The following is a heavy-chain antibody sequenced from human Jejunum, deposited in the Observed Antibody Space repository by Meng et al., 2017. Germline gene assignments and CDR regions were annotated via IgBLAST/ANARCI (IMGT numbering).Heavy chain of an antibody. Sequence: GGSLRLSCAASGFTFSTFALTWVRQAPGQGLEWVSTIFPTGDTTFYADSVEGRFTISRDNSRSTLFLQMNSLRAEDTAVYYCAKRKFSYAYDFDYWGQGTLVTVSS. CDR2: IFPTGDTT. CDR3: AKRKFSYAYDFDY. D-gene: IGHD3-16*01. V-gene: IGHV3-23*01. CDR1: GFTFSTFA. J-gene: IGHJ4*02.